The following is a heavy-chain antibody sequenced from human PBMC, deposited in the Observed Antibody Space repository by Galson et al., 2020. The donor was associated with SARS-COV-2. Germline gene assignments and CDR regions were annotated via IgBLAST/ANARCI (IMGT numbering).Heavy chain of an antibody. CDR3: ARSHDNSGNALDI. Sequence: SQNLSLTCTVSGGSISSGSYYWRWIRQPAGQELEWIGRIHSTGSTNYNTSLKSRVTISVDTSKNQFSLRLSSVTAADTAVYYCARSHDNSGNALDIWGQGTMVTVSS. D-gene: IGHD3-22*01. V-gene: IGHV4-61*02. J-gene: IGHJ3*02. CDR2: IHSTGST. CDR1: GGSISSGSYY.